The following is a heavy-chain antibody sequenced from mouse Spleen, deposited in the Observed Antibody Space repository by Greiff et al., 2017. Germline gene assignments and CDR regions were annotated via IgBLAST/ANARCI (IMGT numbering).Heavy chain of an antibody. CDR1: GYTFTSYW. J-gene: IGHJ3*01. Sequence: QVQLQQPGAELVMPGASVKLSCKASGYTFTSYWMHWVKQRPGQGLEWIGEIDPSDSYTNYNQKFKGKATLTVDKSSSTAYMQLSSLTSEDAAVYYCAGGNYVWGQGTLVTVSA. V-gene: IGHV1-69*01. CDR3: AGGNYV. D-gene: IGHD2-1*01. CDR2: IDPSDSYT.